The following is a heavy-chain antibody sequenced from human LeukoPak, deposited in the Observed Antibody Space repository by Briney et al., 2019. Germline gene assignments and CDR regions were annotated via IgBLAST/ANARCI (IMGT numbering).Heavy chain of an antibody. CDR3: ASPSSSWLYFDY. Sequence: SETLSLTCTVSGASIISYYWNWIRQPPGKELEWIGYIYYEGSTKYNPSLNSRVTISVDTSKNQFSLKLTSVTAADTAVYYCASPSSSWLYFDYWSQGTLVTVSS. V-gene: IGHV4-59*01. CDR1: GASIISYY. D-gene: IGHD6-13*01. J-gene: IGHJ4*02. CDR2: IYYEGST.